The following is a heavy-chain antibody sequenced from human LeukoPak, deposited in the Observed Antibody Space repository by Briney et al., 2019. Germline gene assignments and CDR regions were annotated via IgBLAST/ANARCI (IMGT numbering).Heavy chain of an antibody. CDR3: TRDLNTYYYDSSGLNWFDP. CDR1: GFTFGDYA. Sequence: GGSPRLSCTASGFTFGDYAMSWFRQAPGKGPEWVGFIRSKAYGGTTEYAASVKGRFTISRDDSKSIAYLQMNSLKTEDTAVYYCTRDLNTYYYDSSGLNWFDPWGQGTLVTVSS. CDR2: IRSKAYGGTT. D-gene: IGHD3-22*01. V-gene: IGHV3-49*03. J-gene: IGHJ5*02.